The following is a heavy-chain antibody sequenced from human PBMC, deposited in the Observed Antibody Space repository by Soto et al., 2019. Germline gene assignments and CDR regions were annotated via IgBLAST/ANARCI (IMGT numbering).Heavy chain of an antibody. J-gene: IGHJ4*02. CDR1: GFSISDYD. Sequence: SFRLSCVASGFSISDYDMTWVRQAPGKGLEWVSSSVGSGTYYADSVKGRFTISRDNSKNTLYLHMDSLRAEDTAVYYCATRTTGFWGQGTLVTVSS. V-gene: IGHV3-23*01. CDR2: SVGSGT. D-gene: IGHD1-1*01. CDR3: ATRTTGF.